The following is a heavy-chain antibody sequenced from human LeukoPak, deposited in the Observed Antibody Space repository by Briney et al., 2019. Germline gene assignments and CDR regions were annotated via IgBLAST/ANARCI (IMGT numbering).Heavy chain of an antibody. CDR1: GYTFTSYY. CDR2: INPSGGST. D-gene: IGHD5-12*01. V-gene: IGHV1-46*01. J-gene: IGHJ4*02. Sequence: ASVTVSCKASGYTFTSYYMHWVRQAPGQGREWMGIINPSGGSTSYAQKFQGRVTMTRDMSTSTVYMELSSLRSEDTAVYYCARAGVTYSGYDLRSYYFDYWGQGTLVTVSS. CDR3: ARAGVTYSGYDLRSYYFDY.